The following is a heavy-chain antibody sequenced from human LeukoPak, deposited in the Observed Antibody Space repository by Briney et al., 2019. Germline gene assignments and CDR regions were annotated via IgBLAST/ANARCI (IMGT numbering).Heavy chain of an antibody. V-gene: IGHV1-24*01. CDR1: GYTLTELS. CDR2: SDPEDGET. Sequence: ASVKVSCKVSGYTLTELSMHWVRQAPGKGLEWMGGSDPEDGETIYAQKFQGRVTMTEDTSTDTAYMELSSLRSEDTAVYYCATLSRVATIDYFDYWGQGTLVTVSS. D-gene: IGHD5-12*01. J-gene: IGHJ4*02. CDR3: ATLSRVATIDYFDY.